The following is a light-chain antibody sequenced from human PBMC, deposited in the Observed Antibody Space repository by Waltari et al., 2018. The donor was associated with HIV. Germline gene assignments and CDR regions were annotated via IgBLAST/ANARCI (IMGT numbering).Light chain of an antibody. CDR1: HSNTCTNY. J-gene: IGLJ2*01. Sequence: QSLLTQPPSVSAAPGQLVTISCPGTHSNTCTNYISWYQHLPGTAPKLIIYDNDKRPSGIPDRFSGSKSGTSATLGVSGLQTGDEADYFCGTWDTTLSAVVFGGGTKLTVL. CDR3: GTWDTTLSAVV. V-gene: IGLV1-51*01. CDR2: DND.